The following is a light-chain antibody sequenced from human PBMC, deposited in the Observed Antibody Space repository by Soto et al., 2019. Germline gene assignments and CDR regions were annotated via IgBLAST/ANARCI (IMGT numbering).Light chain of an antibody. CDR1: QGISSY. Sequence: DIQLTQSPSFLSASVGDRVTITCRASQGISSYLAWYQQRPGKAPKFLMYAAPTLQTGVPSRFSGSRSGTDFALTISSLQRDDFATYYCQQTDSFPRTFGQGTKVDIK. CDR3: QQTDSFPRT. J-gene: IGKJ1*01. CDR2: AAP. V-gene: IGKV1-9*01.